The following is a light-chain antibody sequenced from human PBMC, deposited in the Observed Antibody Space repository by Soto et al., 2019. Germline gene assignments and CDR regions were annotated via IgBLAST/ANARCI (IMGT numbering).Light chain of an antibody. V-gene: IGKV3-20*01. CDR1: QSVPRSY. J-gene: IGKJ4*01. Sequence: EIVLTQSPGTLSLSPGERATLSCRASQSVPRSYLAWYQQKPGQAPRLLIYSASSLQSGVPSRFSGSGSGTDFTLTISSLQPEDFATYYCQQANTFALTFGGGTKVEI. CDR2: SAS. CDR3: QQANTFALT.